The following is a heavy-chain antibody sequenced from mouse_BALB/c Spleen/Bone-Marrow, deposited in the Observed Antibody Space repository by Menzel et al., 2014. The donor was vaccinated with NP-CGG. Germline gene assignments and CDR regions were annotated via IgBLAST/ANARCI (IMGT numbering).Heavy chain of an antibody. CDR3: ARDYYGSSYFDY. J-gene: IGHJ2*01. V-gene: IGHV3-2*02. CDR2: MSSSGST. D-gene: IGHD1-1*01. CDR1: GYSITSDYA. Sequence: EVKLVESGPGLVKPSQSLPLTCTVTGYSITSDYAWNWIRQFPGNKLEWMGYMSSSGSTSYRPSLKSRISITRDTSKNQFFLQLNSVTAEDTGTYYCARDYYGSSYFDYWGQGTTLTVSS.